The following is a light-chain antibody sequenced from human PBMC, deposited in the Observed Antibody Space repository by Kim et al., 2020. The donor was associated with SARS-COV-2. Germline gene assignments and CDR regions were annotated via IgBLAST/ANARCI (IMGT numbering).Light chain of an antibody. CDR2: AAS. Sequence: DIQMTQSPSSLSASVGDRVTITCRASQDISSNLAWFQQKPGKAPKSLIYAASSLQSGAPSRFSGGGSGTDFTLTISRLQAEDSATYYCQQYSNYPRTFGQGTKVDIK. CDR3: QQYSNYPRT. V-gene: IGKV1-16*01. J-gene: IGKJ1*01. CDR1: QDISSN.